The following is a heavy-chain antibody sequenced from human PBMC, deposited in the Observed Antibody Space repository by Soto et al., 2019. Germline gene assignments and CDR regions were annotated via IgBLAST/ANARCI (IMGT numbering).Heavy chain of an antibody. V-gene: IGHV3-30*18. CDR1: GFTFSSYG. D-gene: IGHD5-18*01. Sequence: QVQLVEAGGGVVQPGRSLRLSCAASGFTFSSYGMHWVRQAPGKGLEWVAVISYDGSNKYYADSVKGRFTISRDNSKNTLYLQMNSLRAEDTDVYYCAKVEGNSYPYYFDYWGQGTLVTVSS. CDR3: AKVEGNSYPYYFDY. CDR2: ISYDGSNK. J-gene: IGHJ4*02.